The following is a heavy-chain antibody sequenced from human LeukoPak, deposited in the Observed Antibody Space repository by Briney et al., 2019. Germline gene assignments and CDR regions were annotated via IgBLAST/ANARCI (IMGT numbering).Heavy chain of an antibody. Sequence: SETLSLTCTLSGGSLSSYYWNWIRQPPGKGLEWIGSIHDSATTNFNPSLKSRVTISLDTSKNQFSLKLTSVTAADTAVYYCARSRGGYGDYGSWFDPWGQGTLVTVSS. CDR2: IHDSATT. D-gene: IGHD4-17*01. CDR3: ARSRGGYGDYGSWFDP. CDR1: GGSLSSYY. V-gene: IGHV4-59*01. J-gene: IGHJ5*02.